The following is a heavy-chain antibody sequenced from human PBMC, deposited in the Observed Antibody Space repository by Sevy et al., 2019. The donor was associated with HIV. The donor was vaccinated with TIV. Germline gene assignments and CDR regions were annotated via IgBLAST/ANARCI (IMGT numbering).Heavy chain of an antibody. D-gene: IGHD1-7*01. CDR2: ICSDGSNK. V-gene: IGHV3-33*01. Sequence: GGSLRLSCVASGFTFSDYGMHWVRQAPGKGLEWVSVICSDGSNKYYGDSVKGRFTISRDSSKNTLFLQMNSLRVDDTAVYYCAREERSGTTTSFDYWGQGALVTVSS. CDR1: GFTFSDYG. CDR3: AREERSGTTTSFDY. J-gene: IGHJ4*02.